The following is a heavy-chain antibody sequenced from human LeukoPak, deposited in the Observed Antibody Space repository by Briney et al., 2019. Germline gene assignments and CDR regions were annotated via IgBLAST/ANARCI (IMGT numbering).Heavy chain of an antibody. Sequence: GGALRLSRAASGFTLSSYSMNWVRPAPGKGVGWVSSITSSVNYMYYADSVKGRFTISRDNAKNSLYLQMDSLRAEDTALYYCARDRGYCSGGTCYPVYFDYWGQGTLVTVSS. V-gene: IGHV3-21*01. CDR3: ARDRGYCSGGTCYPVYFDY. CDR1: GFTLSSYS. D-gene: IGHD2-15*01. CDR2: ITSSVNYM. J-gene: IGHJ4*02.